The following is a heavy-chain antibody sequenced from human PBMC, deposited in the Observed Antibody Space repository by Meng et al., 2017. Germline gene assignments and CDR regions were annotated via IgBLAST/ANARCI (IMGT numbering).Heavy chain of an antibody. V-gene: IGHV2-5*02. Sequence: TLKESVPPLLQPTQTLTLTCTFSGFSLGASGVGVGWIRQPPGKALEWLALIYCDDDKRYRPSLKSRLTITKDTSKNQVVLTMTNMDPVDTATYYCAHRLGSSGVAYWGQGTLVTVSS. CDR1: GFSLGASGVG. J-gene: IGHJ4*02. CDR3: AHRLGSSGVAY. D-gene: IGHD6-19*01. CDR2: IYCDDDK.